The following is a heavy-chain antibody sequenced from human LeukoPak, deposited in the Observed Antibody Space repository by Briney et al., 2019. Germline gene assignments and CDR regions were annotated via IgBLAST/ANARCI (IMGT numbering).Heavy chain of an antibody. Sequence: GGSLRLSCAASGFTFSSYAMHWVRQAPGKGLEWGAVISYDGSNKYYADSVKGRFTISRDNSKNTLYLQMNSLRAEDTAVYYCARDQEIQLWGPYYYYGMDVWGQGTTVTVSS. CDR2: ISYDGSNK. CDR1: GFTFSSYA. V-gene: IGHV3-30-3*01. J-gene: IGHJ6*02. CDR3: ARDQEIQLWGPYYYYGMDV. D-gene: IGHD5-18*01.